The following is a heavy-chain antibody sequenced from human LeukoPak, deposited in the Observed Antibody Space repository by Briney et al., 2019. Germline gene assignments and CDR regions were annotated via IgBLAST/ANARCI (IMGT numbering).Heavy chain of an antibody. CDR3: ARSRLTDDAFDI. V-gene: IGHV5-51*01. J-gene: IGHJ3*02. CDR1: GYSFTSNW. Sequence: GESLKISCKGSGYSFTSNWIGWVRQMPGKGLEWMVIIYPGDSDTKYSPSFQGQVNISADKSISTAYLQRRSLKASDTAMYYCARSRLTDDAFDIWGQGTMVTVSS. CDR2: IYPGDSDT.